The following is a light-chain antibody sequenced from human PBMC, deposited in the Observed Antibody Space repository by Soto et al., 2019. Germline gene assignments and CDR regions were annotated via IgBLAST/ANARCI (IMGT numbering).Light chain of an antibody. V-gene: IGLV1-40*01. Sequence: QSVLTQPPSVSGAPGQRVTISCTGSSSNIGAGYDVHWYQQLPGTAPKLLIYGNSNRPSGVPDRFSGSKSGTSASLAITGLQAEDEAEYYCHSSVSSRSGSRVFGTGTKVTVL. J-gene: IGLJ1*01. CDR3: HSSVSSRSGSRV. CDR2: GNS. CDR1: SSNIGAGYD.